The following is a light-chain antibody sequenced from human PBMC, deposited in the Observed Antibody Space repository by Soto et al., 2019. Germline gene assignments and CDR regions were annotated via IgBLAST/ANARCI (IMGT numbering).Light chain of an antibody. CDR3: TSRTTISTFDI. J-gene: IGLJ2*01. V-gene: IGLV2-14*03. CDR2: DVN. Sequence: QYALTQPASVSGSPGQSITISCTGTSNDVGGFNYVSWYQQHPGKAPKLIIFDVNYRPSGVSNRFSGSKSGNTASLTISGLQAEDEADYFCTSRTTISTFDIFGGGTKLTVL. CDR1: SNDVGGFNY.